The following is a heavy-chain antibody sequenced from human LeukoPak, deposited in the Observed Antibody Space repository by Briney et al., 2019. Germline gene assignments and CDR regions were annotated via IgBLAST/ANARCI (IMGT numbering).Heavy chain of an antibody. Sequence: GGSLRLSCAASGFTFSSYWMSWVRQAPGKGLEWVANIKQDGSEKYYVDSVKGRFTISRDNAKNSLYLQMNSLRAGDTAFYYCAKAELGVDTFFDYWGQGTLVTVSS. J-gene: IGHJ4*02. CDR1: GFTFSSYW. CDR2: IKQDGSEK. CDR3: AKAELGVDTFFDY. V-gene: IGHV3-7*03. D-gene: IGHD3-3*01.